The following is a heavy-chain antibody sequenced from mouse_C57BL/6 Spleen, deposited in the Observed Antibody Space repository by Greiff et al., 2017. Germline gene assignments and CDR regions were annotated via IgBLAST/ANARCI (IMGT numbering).Heavy chain of an antibody. Sequence: EVQGVESGEGLVKPGGSLKLSCAASGFTFSSYAMSWVRQTPEKRLEWVSYISSGGDYIYYADTVKGRFTISRDNARNTLYLQMSSLKSEDTAMYYCTRVDDYDGLYAMDYWGQGTSVTVSS. J-gene: IGHJ4*01. CDR2: ISSGGDYI. CDR3: TRVDDYDGLYAMDY. CDR1: GFTFSSYA. D-gene: IGHD2-4*01. V-gene: IGHV5-9-1*02.